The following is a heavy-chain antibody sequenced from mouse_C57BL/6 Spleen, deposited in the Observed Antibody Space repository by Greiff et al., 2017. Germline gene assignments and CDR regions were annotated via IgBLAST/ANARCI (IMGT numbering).Heavy chain of an antibody. J-gene: IGHJ2*01. V-gene: IGHV5-9-1*02. CDR2: ISSGGDYI. D-gene: IGHD3-2*02. CDR1: GFTFSSYA. Sequence: EVQVVESGAGLVKPGGSLKLSCAASGFTFSSYAMSWVRQTPEQRLEWVAYISSGGDYIYYADTVKGRFTFSRDNARNTLYLQLSSLKSEDTAMYYCTRDSSGYYIDYWGQGTTLTVSS. CDR3: TRDSSGYYIDY.